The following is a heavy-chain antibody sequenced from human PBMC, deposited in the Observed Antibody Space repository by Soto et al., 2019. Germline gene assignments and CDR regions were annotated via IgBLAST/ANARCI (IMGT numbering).Heavy chain of an antibody. J-gene: IGHJ5*02. CDR1: GGSITSSSYF. Sequence: SETLSLTCSVSGGSITSSSYFWGWVRQPPGTGLEWIGSIYYSGSTYYNPSLRSRVTISVDTSKNQFSLKLSSVTAADTAVFYCARHYSSGSRNWFDPWGQGTLVTVS. D-gene: IGHD6-19*01. V-gene: IGHV4-39*01. CDR3: ARHYSSGSRNWFDP. CDR2: IYYSGST.